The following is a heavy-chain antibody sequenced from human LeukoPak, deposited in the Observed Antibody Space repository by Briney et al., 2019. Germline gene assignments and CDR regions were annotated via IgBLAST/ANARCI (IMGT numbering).Heavy chain of an antibody. D-gene: IGHD3-3*01. Sequence: PSETLSLTCTVSGGSISSYYWSWIRQPPGKGLEWIGYIYYSGSTNYNPSLNTRVTISVDTSKNQFSLKLSSVTAADTAVYYCARGRYYDFWSGYYPFDYWGQGTLVTVSS. V-gene: IGHV4-59*01. CDR3: ARGRYYDFWSGYYPFDY. CDR1: GGSISSYY. CDR2: IYYSGST. J-gene: IGHJ4*02.